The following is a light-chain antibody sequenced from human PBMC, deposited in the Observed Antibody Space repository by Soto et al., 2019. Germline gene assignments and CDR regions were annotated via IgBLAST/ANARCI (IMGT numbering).Light chain of an antibody. Sequence: DIQLTQAPSTLSASVGDRVTITCRASQSVTDWLAWYQQKPGKAPKLLIYDASSLQSGVPSRYSGSGSGTEFSLTISSLHSFDLSTYYRQQYALSSIFGQGTK. CDR3: QQYALSSI. J-gene: IGKJ2*01. V-gene: IGKV1-5*01. CDR2: DAS. CDR1: QSVTDW.